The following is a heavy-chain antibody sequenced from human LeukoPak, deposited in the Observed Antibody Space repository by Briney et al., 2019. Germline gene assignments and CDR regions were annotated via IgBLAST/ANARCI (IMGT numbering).Heavy chain of an antibody. CDR2: IHPSDSDT. V-gene: IGHV5-51*01. CDR3: ARLDTGSPLDAFDI. Sequence: GESLKISCKGSGYRSTNYWIGWVRQMPGKGLEWMGIIHPSDSDTRYSPSFQGQVTISVDKSISTAYVQWNSLKASDTAMYYCARLDTGSPLDAFDIWGQGTMVTVSS. D-gene: IGHD5-18*01. CDR1: GYRSTNYW. J-gene: IGHJ3*02.